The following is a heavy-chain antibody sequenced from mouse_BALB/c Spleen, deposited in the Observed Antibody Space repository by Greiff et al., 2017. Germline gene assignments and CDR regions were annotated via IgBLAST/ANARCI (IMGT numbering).Heavy chain of an antibody. V-gene: IGHV1S56*01. Sequence: VQLQQSGPELVKPGASVRISCKASGYTFTSYYIHWVKQRPGQGLEWIGWIYPGNVNTKYNEKFKGKATLTADKSSSTAYMQLSSLTSEDSAVYFCARFITTVGYFDVWGAGTTVTVSS. CDR1: GYTFTSYY. D-gene: IGHD1-1*01. CDR2: IYPGNVNT. J-gene: IGHJ1*01. CDR3: ARFITTVGYFDV.